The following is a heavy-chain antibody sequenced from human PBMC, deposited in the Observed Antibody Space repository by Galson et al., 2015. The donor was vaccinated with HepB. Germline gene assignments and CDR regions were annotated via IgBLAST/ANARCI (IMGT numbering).Heavy chain of an antibody. CDR2: IYPGDSDT. Sequence: SGAEVKKPGESLKISCKGSGYSFTSYWIGWVRQMPGKGLEWMGIIYPGDSDTRYSPSFQGQVTISADKSISTAYLQWSSLKASDTAMYYCARTESLDYYGSGSYYNWFDPWGQGTLVTVSS. V-gene: IGHV5-51*01. J-gene: IGHJ5*02. CDR1: GYSFTSYW. D-gene: IGHD3-10*01. CDR3: ARTESLDYYGSGSYYNWFDP.